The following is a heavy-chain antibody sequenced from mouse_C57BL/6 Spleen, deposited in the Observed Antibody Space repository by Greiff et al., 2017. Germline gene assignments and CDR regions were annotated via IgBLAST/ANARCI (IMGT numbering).Heavy chain of an antibody. V-gene: IGHV1-80*01. D-gene: IGHD2-5*01. Sequence: QVQLQQSGAELVKPGASVKISCKASGYAFSSYWMNWVKQRPGKGLEWIGQIYPGDGDTNYNGKFKGKATLTADKSSSTAYMQLSSLTSEDSAVYYCARRYYSNLYYAMDYWGQGTSVTVSS. CDR1: GYAFSSYW. CDR2: IYPGDGDT. CDR3: ARRYYSNLYYAMDY. J-gene: IGHJ4*01.